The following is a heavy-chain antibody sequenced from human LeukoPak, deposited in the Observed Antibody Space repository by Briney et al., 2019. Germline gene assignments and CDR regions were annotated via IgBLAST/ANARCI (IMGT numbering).Heavy chain of an antibody. J-gene: IGHJ4*02. D-gene: IGHD6-13*01. CDR1: GFTFSSYG. Sequence: GGSLRLSCAASGFTFSSYGMRWVRQAPGKGLEWVAFIRYDGSNKYYADSVKGRFTVSRDNSKNTLYLQMNSLRAEDTAVYYCASERAAAGTSPFDFWGQGTLVTVSS. CDR2: IRYDGSNK. V-gene: IGHV3-30*02. CDR3: ASERAAAGTSPFDF.